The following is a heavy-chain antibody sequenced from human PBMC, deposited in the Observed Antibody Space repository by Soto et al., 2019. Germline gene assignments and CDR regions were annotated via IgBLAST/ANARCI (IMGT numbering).Heavy chain of an antibody. Sequence: EVQLVESGGGLVQPGGSLRLSCAASGYTFSRHWIHWVRQARGQGPVGVSRISPDGSVTDYADFVEGRFTISRDNAKNTLYLQMSSLRAEDTAVYYCARPRSMSSSGFDIWGQGTMVIVSS. CDR3: ARPRSMSSSGFDI. CDR1: GYTFSRHW. CDR2: ISPDGSVT. J-gene: IGHJ3*02. V-gene: IGHV3-74*01. D-gene: IGHD1-26*01.